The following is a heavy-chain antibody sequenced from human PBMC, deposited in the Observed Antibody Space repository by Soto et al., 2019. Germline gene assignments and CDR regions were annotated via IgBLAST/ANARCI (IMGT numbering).Heavy chain of an antibody. V-gene: IGHV1-2*02. CDR3: ARERLVTGPHHFAY. CDR2: INPNTGGT. D-gene: IGHD1-20*01. Sequence: ASVKVSGNASAYTFTGYYIHWVRQAPGQGLEWMGWINPNTGGTNYAQKFQGRVTMTRDTSISSAYMELSRLTSDDTAVYFCARERLVTGPHHFAYWGQGTLVTDSS. CDR1: AYTFTGYY. J-gene: IGHJ4*02.